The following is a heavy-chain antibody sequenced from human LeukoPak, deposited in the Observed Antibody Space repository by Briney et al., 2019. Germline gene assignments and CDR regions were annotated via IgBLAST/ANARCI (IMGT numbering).Heavy chain of an antibody. V-gene: IGHV3-21*01. J-gene: IGHJ6*03. CDR3: AREGGGYRYYYMDV. Sequence: GGSLRLSCAASGFIFSSYSMNWVRQAPGKGLEWVSSISSSGSYIYYADSVKGRFTISRDNAKNSLYLQMNSLRAEDTAVYYCAREGGGYRYYYMDVWGKGTTVTISS. CDR2: ISSSGSYI. D-gene: IGHD6-25*01. CDR1: GFIFSSYS.